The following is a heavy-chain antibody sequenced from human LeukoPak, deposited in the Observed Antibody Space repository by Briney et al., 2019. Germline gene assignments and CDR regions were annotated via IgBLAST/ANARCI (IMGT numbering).Heavy chain of an antibody. CDR2: INPNSGGT. Sequence: GASVKVSCKASGYSFTGCYMHWLRQAPGQGLEWMGWINPNSGGTNYAQKFQGRVTMTRDTSISTAYMELSRLRSDDTAVYYCAREMSYYMDVWGKGTTVTVSS. V-gene: IGHV1-2*02. CDR3: AREMSYYMDV. CDR1: GYSFTGCY. J-gene: IGHJ6*03.